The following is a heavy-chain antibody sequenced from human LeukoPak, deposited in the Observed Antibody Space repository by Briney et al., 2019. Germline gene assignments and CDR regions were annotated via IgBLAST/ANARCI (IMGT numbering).Heavy chain of an antibody. Sequence: GVSLRLSCAASGFTFSSYGMHWVRQAPGKRLEWVAVISYDGSNKYYADSVKGRFTISRDNSKNTLYLQMNSLRAEDTAVYYCAKDSEYSSGWAHYWGQGTLVTVSA. V-gene: IGHV3-30*18. J-gene: IGHJ4*02. CDR3: AKDSEYSSGWAHY. D-gene: IGHD6-19*01. CDR2: ISYDGSNK. CDR1: GFTFSSYG.